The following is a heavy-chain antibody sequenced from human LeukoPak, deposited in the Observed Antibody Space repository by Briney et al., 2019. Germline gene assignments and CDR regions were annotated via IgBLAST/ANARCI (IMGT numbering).Heavy chain of an antibody. CDR1: GYTFTGYY. V-gene: IGHV1-2*02. J-gene: IGHJ3*02. D-gene: IGHD2-2*01. CDR2: INPNSGGT. Sequence: ASVKVSCKASGYTFTGYYMHWVRQAPGQGLEWMGWINPNSGGTNYAQKFQGRVTMTRDTSISTAYMELSRLRSDDTAVYYCARQRYCSSTSCYGGDAFDIWGQGTMVTVSS. CDR3: ARQRYCSSTSCYGGDAFDI.